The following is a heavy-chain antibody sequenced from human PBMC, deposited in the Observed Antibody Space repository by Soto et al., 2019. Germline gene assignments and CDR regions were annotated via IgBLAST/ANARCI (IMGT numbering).Heavy chain of an antibody. J-gene: IGHJ6*02. D-gene: IGHD3-10*01. CDR2: ISGSGGTI. CDR1: GFAFSSQA. CDR3: AKVLLWFGQRFGLDV. Sequence: PVGSLRLSCAATGFAFSSQAMSWVRQAPGKGLEWVSGISGSGGTIYYADSVKGRFTISRDNSKNTLYLQMNSLRAADTAVYYCAKVLLWFGQRFGLDVWGQGTTVTVSS. V-gene: IGHV3-23*01.